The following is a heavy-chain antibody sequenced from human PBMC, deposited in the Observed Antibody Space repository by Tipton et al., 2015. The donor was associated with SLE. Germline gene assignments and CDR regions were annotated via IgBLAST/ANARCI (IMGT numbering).Heavy chain of an antibody. D-gene: IGHD3-3*01. CDR1: GGSFSNYY. Sequence: TLSLTCAVYGGSFSNYYWSWIRQPPGKGLEWIGYIYYSGSTNYNPSLKSRVTVSVDTSKNQFSLKLSSVTAADTAVYYCARVLWSSDAFDIWGQGTMVTVSS. CDR2: IYYSGST. V-gene: IGHV4-59*12. J-gene: IGHJ3*02. CDR3: ARVLWSSDAFDI.